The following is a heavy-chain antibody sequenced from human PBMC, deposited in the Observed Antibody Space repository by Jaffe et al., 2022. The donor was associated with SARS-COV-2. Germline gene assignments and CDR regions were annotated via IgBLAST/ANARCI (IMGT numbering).Heavy chain of an antibody. V-gene: IGHV3-74*01. CDR3: ARLGLRGAFDI. CDR1: GFSLSDYY. Sequence: EVQLVQSGGGLVQPGGSLRLSCVASGFSLSDYYMGWVRQAPGMGLLWVSRINGDGSSISYADFVRGRFTISRDDAKSTLYLQIDSLRAGDTAMYYCARLGLRGAFDIWGQGTVVTVSS. D-gene: IGHD3-16*01. J-gene: IGHJ3*02. CDR2: INGDGSSI.